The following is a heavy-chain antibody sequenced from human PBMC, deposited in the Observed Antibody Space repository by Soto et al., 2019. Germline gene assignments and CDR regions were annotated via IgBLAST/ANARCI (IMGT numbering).Heavy chain of an antibody. V-gene: IGHV4-39*01. J-gene: IGHJ6*02. CDR3: ARALGGWVSRGLYGMVV. CDR2: IYYSGST. D-gene: IGHD1-26*01. CDR1: GGSISSSSYY. Sequence: SETLSLTCTVSGGSISSSSYYWGWIRQPPGKGLEWIGSIYYSGSTYYSPSLKSRVTISVDTSKNQFSLKLSSVTAADTAVYYCARALGGWVSRGLYGMVVWGQGTTLTVSS.